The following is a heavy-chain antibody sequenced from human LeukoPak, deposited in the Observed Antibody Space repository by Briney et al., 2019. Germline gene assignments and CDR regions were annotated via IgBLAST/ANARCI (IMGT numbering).Heavy chain of an antibody. Sequence: SETLSLTCAVSGGSISSSSYYWGWIRQPPGKGLEWIGSIYYSGSIYYNPSLKSRVTISVDTSKNQFSLKLSSVTAADTAVYYCARLSSSSNDAFDIWGQGTMVTVSS. J-gene: IGHJ3*02. CDR2: IYYSGSI. CDR1: GGSISSSSYY. V-gene: IGHV4-39*01. CDR3: ARLSSSSNDAFDI. D-gene: IGHD6-13*01.